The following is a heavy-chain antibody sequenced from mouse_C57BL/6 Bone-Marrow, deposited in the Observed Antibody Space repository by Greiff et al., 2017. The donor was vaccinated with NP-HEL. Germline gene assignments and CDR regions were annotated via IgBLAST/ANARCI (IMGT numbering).Heavy chain of an antibody. D-gene: IGHD3-2*02. J-gene: IGHJ2*01. Sequence: VKLMESGAELARPGASVKLSCKASGYTFTSYGISWVKQRTGQGLEWIGEIYPRSGNSYYNEKFKGEATLTADKSSSTAYMELRSLTSEDSAVYFCARYRQLRLRLDYWGQGTTLTVSS. CDR2: IYPRSGNS. CDR1: GYTFTSYG. V-gene: IGHV1-81*01. CDR3: ARYRQLRLRLDY.